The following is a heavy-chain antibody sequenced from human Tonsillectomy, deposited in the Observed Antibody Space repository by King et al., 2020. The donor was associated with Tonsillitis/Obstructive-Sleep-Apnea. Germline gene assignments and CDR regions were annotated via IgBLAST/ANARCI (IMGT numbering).Heavy chain of an antibody. V-gene: IGHV3-23*04. J-gene: IGHJ3*02. CDR1: GFTFSSYA. Sequence: LQLVQSGGGLVQPGGSLRLSCAASGFTFSSYAMSWVRQAPGKGLEWVSAISGSGINTYYADSLKGRFTISRDNSKNTLYLQMNSLRAEDTAVYYCAKPPPYYYDTSSYGAAFDIWGQGKMGTVSS. CDR2: ISGSGINT. D-gene: IGHD3-22*01. CDR3: AKPPPYYYDTSSYGAAFDI.